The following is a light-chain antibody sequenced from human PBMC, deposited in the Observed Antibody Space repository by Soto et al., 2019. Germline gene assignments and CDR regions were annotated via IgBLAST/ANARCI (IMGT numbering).Light chain of an antibody. J-gene: IGKJ1*01. CDR1: QSITSW. CDR2: DAS. CDR3: QLFNSSPWK. V-gene: IGKV1-5*01. Sequence: DIQMTQSPSTLSASVGDRVTITCRASQSITSWMAWYQQKPGKAPKLPIYDASSLGSGVPSRFSGSGSGTEFTLTITKLQPDDFATYYCQLFNSSPWKFGEGTKVDI.